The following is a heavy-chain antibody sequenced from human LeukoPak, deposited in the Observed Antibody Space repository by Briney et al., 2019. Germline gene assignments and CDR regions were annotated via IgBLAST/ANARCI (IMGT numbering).Heavy chain of an antibody. J-gene: IGHJ4*02. D-gene: IGHD3-3*01. Sequence: YNPSLKSRVTISVDTSKHQFSLKLSSVTAADTAVYYCARGRRKITIFGVVIARPTYYFDYWGQGTLVTVSS. V-gene: IGHV4-34*01. CDR3: ARGRRKITIFGVVIARPTYYFDY.